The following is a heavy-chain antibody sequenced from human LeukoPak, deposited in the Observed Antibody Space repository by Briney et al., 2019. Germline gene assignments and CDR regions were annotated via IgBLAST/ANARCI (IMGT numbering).Heavy chain of an antibody. J-gene: IGHJ4*02. CDR2: ISAYNGNT. CDR1: GYTFTSHG. Sequence: GASVKVSCKASGYTFTSHGISWVRQAPGQGLEWMGWISAYNGNTNYAQKLQGRVTMTTDTSTSTAYMELRSLRSDDTAVYYCARVAPSSGWVPFDYWGKGTLVTVSS. V-gene: IGHV1-18*01. D-gene: IGHD6-19*01. CDR3: ARVAPSSGWVPFDY.